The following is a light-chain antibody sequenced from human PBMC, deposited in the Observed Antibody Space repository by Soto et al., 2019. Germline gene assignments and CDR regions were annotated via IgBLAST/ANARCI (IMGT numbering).Light chain of an antibody. CDR3: QQANSFPYT. CDR2: AAS. Sequence: DIQMTQSPSSVSASVGDRVTITCRASQGVSNWLAWYQQIPGKAPKLLIYAASTLRSGVPSRFRGSGSGTDFTFTISSLQPEDFATYYCQQANSFPYTFGQGTKLEIK. J-gene: IGKJ2*01. V-gene: IGKV1-12*01. CDR1: QGVSNW.